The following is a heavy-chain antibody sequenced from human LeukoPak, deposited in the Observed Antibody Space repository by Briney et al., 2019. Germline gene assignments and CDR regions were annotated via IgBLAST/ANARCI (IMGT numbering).Heavy chain of an antibody. V-gene: IGHV3-11*01. D-gene: IGHD1-14*01. CDR3: TRDPRNLDY. Sequence: PGGSLRLSCAVSGFTFSDTYMTWIRQAPGKGLESLSYISPSGTVISYADSVKGRFTISRDNAKNSLYLQMNSLRVEDTAVYYCTRDPRNLDYWGEGTLVTVSS. CDR2: ISPSGTVI. J-gene: IGHJ4*02. CDR1: GFTFSDTY.